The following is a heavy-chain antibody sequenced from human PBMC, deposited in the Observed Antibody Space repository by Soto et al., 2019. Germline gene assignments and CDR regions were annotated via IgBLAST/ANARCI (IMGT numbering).Heavy chain of an antibody. V-gene: IGHV3-21*01. Sequence: EVQLVESGGGLVKPGGSLRLSCAASGFTFSTYSMNWVRQAPGKGLEWVSSISSSSSYIYYADSVKGRFTISRDNAKNSRYLQMNSLRAEDTDVYYCARPDRDWYFDLWGRGTLVTVSS. J-gene: IGHJ2*01. CDR2: ISSSSSYI. CDR1: GFTFSTYS. CDR3: ARPDRDWYFDL.